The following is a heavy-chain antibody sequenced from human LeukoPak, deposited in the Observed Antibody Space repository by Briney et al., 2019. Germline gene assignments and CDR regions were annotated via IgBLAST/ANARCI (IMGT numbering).Heavy chain of an antibody. CDR2: ISSSGTTI. D-gene: IGHD3-3*01. J-gene: IGHJ4*02. CDR3: ARLLAILSY. V-gene: IGHV3-48*03. Sequence: GRSLRLSCAASGFTFSSYEMNWVRQAPGKGLEWVSYISSSGTTIYYADSVKGRFTISRDNAKNSLYLQMNSLRAEDTAVYYCARLLAILSYWGQGTLVTVSS. CDR1: GFTFSSYE.